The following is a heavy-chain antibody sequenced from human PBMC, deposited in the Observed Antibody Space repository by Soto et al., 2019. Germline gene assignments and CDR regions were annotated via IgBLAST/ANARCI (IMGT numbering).Heavy chain of an antibody. CDR1: GFTFSAHY. Sequence: EVQLVESGGGLVQPGGSLRLSCEASGFTFSAHYMDWVRQAPGKGLEWVGRIKNKANSYTTEYAASVEGRFTISREDSQNSLYLQMNSLKTEDTAVYYCARVSLVGPSGGRYFDYWGQGSQVAVSS. D-gene: IGHD1-26*01. V-gene: IGHV3-72*01. CDR2: IKNKANSYTT. J-gene: IGHJ4*02. CDR3: ARVSLVGPSGGRYFDY.